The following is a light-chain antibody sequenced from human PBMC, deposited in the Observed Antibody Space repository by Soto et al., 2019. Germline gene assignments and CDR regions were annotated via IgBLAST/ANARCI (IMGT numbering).Light chain of an antibody. J-gene: IGLJ1*01. CDR3: AAWDDSLNSYV. Sequence: QSVLTQPPSASGTPGQRVTISCSGSSSNIGTNTVNWYQQLPGTAPKLLIYSNDQRPSGVPDRFSGSKSGTSASLAFSGLQSEDEADYYCAAWDDSLNSYVFGSGTKLTV. V-gene: IGLV1-44*01. CDR1: SSNIGTNT. CDR2: SND.